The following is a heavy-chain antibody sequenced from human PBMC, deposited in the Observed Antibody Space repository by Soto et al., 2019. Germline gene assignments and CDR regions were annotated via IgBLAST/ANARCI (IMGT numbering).Heavy chain of an antibody. Sequence: GGSLRLSCAASGFTFSSYAMNWVRQAPGKGLEWVSTIIGSGGITYYADSVKGRFTISRDNSKNTLYVQMNSLRAEDTAVYYCAKDVDIVATIPSYYFDHWGQGTLVTVSS. CDR2: IIGSGGIT. J-gene: IGHJ4*02. V-gene: IGHV3-23*01. CDR1: GFTFSSYA. D-gene: IGHD5-12*01. CDR3: AKDVDIVATIPSYYFDH.